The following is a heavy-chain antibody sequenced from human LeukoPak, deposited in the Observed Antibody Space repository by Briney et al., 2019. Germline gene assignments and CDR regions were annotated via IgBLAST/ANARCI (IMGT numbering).Heavy chain of an antibody. Sequence: GGSLRLSCAASGFTFSSYEMNWVRQAPGKGLEWVSYISSSGSTIYYADSVKGRFTISRDNAKNSLYLQMNSLRAEDTAVYYCASSGDRENIFDHWGQGTLVTVSS. CDR2: ISSSGSTI. J-gene: IGHJ4*02. CDR3: ASSGDRENIFDH. CDR1: GFTFSSYE. V-gene: IGHV3-48*03. D-gene: IGHD2-21*02.